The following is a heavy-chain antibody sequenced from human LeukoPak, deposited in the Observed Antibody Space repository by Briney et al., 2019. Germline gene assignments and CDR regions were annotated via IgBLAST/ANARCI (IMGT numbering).Heavy chain of an antibody. V-gene: IGHV3-30*03. CDR1: GFTFSSYG. CDR2: ISYDGSNK. CDR3: ATSAGRLPDH. J-gene: IGHJ4*02. D-gene: IGHD6-13*01. Sequence: GRSLRLSCAASGFTFSSYGMHWVRQAPGKGLEWVAVISYDGSNKYYAHSVKGRFTISRDNSKNTLYLQMNSLRAEDTAVYYCATSAGRLPDHWGQGTLVTVSS.